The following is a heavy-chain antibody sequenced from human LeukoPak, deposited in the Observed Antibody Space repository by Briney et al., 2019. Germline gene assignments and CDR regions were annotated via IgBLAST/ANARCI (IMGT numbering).Heavy chain of an antibody. D-gene: IGHD6-19*01. CDR3: ARVTYSSGWYYYYYGMDV. CDR2: INHSGST. J-gene: IGHJ6*02. V-gene: IGHV4-34*01. CDR1: GGSFSGYY. Sequence: SETLSLTCAVHGGSFSGYYWSWIRQPPGKGLEWIGEINHSGSTNYNPSLKSRVTISVDTSKNQFSLKLSSVTAADTAVYYCARVTYSSGWYYYYYGMDVWGQGTTVTVSS.